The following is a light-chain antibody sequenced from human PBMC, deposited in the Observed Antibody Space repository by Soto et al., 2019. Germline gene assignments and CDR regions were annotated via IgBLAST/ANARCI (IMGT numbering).Light chain of an antibody. Sequence: EFVLTQSPGTLSLSPGARATLSCRASQTVRNNYLAWYQQKPGQAPRLLIYDASSRATGIPDRFSGSGSGTDVTITISRLEPEDFAVYYGQQYGSSPRTFGQGTKVDIK. V-gene: IGKV3-20*01. J-gene: IGKJ1*01. CDR2: DAS. CDR1: QTVRNNY. CDR3: QQYGSSPRT.